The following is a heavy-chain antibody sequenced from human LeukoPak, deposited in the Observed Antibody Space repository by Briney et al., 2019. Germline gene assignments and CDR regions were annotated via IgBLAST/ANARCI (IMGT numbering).Heavy chain of an antibody. J-gene: IGHJ5*02. CDR1: GFTLSSYA. D-gene: IGHD3-22*01. CDR2: ISVSGNT. CDR3: AKRPTMISNWFDP. Sequence: GGSLRLSCAASGFTLSSYAMSWVRQAPGKGLEWVSAISVSGNTYHADSVKGRFTISRDSSKNTLYLQMNRLRAEDAAVYYCAKRPTMISNWFDPWGQGTLVTVSS. V-gene: IGHV3-23*01.